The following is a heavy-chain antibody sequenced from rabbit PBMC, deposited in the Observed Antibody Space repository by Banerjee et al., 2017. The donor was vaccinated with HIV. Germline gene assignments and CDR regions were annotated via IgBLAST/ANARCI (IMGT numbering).Heavy chain of an antibody. V-gene: IGHV1S7*01. CDR3: ARIDPRYYTSDWAYFNL. CDR2: IYVGESST. Sequence: KETGGGLVQPGGSLTLSCEISGFTISSYYINWVRQAPGKGLEWIGRIYVGESSTDYAIWVNGRFTISSDNAQSTVDLQMNSLTAADTATYFCARIDPRYYTSDWAYFNLWGPGTLVTVS. J-gene: IGHJ4*01. CDR1: GFTISSYY. D-gene: IGHD4-1*01.